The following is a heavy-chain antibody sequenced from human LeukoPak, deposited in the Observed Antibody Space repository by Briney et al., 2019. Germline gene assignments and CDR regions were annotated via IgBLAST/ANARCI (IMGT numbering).Heavy chain of an antibody. J-gene: IGHJ4*02. Sequence: SDTLSLPCTVSGDSISTYYWSWIRQPPGKGLEWIGYIYYRVTSDYNPSLKSRVTMSVDMSTRQIALKLSSVTAADTAVYYCARAVGGDGSGSLWGPGTLVTVSS. CDR3: ARAVGGDGSGSL. CDR2: IYYRVTS. D-gene: IGHD3-10*01. V-gene: IGHV4-59*07. CDR1: GDSISTYY.